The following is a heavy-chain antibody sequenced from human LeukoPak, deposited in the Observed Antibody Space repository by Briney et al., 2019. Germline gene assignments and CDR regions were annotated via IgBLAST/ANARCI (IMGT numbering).Heavy chain of an antibody. D-gene: IGHD3-3*01. CDR3: ARHNYYHFWSTLNWFDP. CDR1: GSSISDNYY. J-gene: IGHJ5*02. V-gene: IGHV4-38-2*02. Sequence: PSETLSLTRTIFGSSISDNYYWGWIRRPPGKGLEWTGSVYHSGSTYYNPSLKSRVTLSVDTSNNHFSLKPRSVAAADTAVYYCARHNYYHFWSTLNWFDPWGQGTLVTVSS. CDR2: VYHSGST.